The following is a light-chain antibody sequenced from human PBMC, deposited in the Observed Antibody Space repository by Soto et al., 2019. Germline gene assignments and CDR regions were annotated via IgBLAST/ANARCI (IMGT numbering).Light chain of an antibody. CDR2: GAS. J-gene: IGKJ1*01. V-gene: IGKV3-15*01. CDR1: QTINNN. CDR3: QQYNNWLRT. Sequence: VMTQAPATLSVSPGERATLSCRASQTINNNVAWYQLKVGQAPRLLIYGASTRATGIPARFSGSGSGTEFTLTISSLQSEDFAVYYCQQYNNWLRTFGQGTKVDIK.